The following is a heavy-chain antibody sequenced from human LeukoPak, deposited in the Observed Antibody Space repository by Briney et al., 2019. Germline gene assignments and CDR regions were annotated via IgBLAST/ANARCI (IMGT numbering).Heavy chain of an antibody. CDR2: IYYSGST. V-gene: IGHV4-39*07. Sequence: RTSETLSLTCTVSGGSISSSSYYWGWIRQPPGKGLEWIGSIYYSGSTYYNPSLKSRVTISVDTSKNQFSLKLSSVTAADTAVYYCARDRGGYPDAFDIWGQGTMVTVSS. CDR3: ARDRGGYPDAFDI. CDR1: GGSISSSSYY. J-gene: IGHJ3*02. D-gene: IGHD3-22*01.